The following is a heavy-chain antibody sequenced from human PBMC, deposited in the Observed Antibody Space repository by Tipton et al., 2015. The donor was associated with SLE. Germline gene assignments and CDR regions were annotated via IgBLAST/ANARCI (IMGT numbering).Heavy chain of an antibody. CDR2: VRSKIYGGTT. V-gene: IGHV3-49*04. CDR1: GFTFGDNT. CDR3: TREGYYDNSLDY. Sequence: SLRLSCTGSGFTFGDNTMSWVRQAPGKGLEWVGFVRSKIYGGTTEYAASVKGRFTISRDDSKSIAYLQMNSLKTEDTAVYYCTREGYYDNSLDYWGQGTLVTVSS. D-gene: IGHD3-22*01. J-gene: IGHJ4*02.